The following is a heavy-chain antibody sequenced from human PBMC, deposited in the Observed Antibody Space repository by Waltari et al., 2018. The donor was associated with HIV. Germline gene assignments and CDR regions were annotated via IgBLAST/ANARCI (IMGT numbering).Heavy chain of an antibody. CDR2: INMDGSST. V-gene: IGHV3-74*01. CDR1: GFTFSSYW. J-gene: IGHJ5*02. Sequence: EVQLVESGGGLVQPGGSLRLSCAASGFTFSSYWLHWVRQAPGKGLWWVSRINMDGSSTNYADAVKGRFTISRDNAKNTLYLQMNSLRVEDTAVYYCAPGRGWFDPWGQGTLVTVSS. CDR3: APGRGWFDP. D-gene: IGHD3-10*01.